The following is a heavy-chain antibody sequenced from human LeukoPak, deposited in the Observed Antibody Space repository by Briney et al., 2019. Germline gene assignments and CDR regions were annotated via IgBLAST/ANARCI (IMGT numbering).Heavy chain of an antibody. D-gene: IGHD5-12*01. J-gene: IGHJ4*02. V-gene: IGHV4-39*07. CDR3: ARVDGLGLAY. CDR2: IYYSGSA. CDR1: GGSISSSSYY. Sequence: PSETLSLTCTVSGGSISSSSYYWGWIRQPPGKGLEWIGSIYYSGSAYYNPSLKSRVTISVDTSKNQFSLKLSSVAAADTAVYYCARVDGLGLAYWGQGTLVTVSS.